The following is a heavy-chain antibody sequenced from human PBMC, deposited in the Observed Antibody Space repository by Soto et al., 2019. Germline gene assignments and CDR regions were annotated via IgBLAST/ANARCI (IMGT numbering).Heavy chain of an antibody. V-gene: IGHV1-69*12. CDR3: AQTLGLAVAGPGRFDL. Sequence: QVQLVQSGAAVKKPGSSVKVSCKASGGTFSTYAISWVRQAPGQGLEWMGGIIPIFGTANYAQKFQGRVTITADESTSKAYMELSSLRSQDTAVYYCAQTLGLAVAGPGRFDLWGRGTLVTVSS. CDR1: GGTFSTYA. J-gene: IGHJ2*01. D-gene: IGHD6-19*01. CDR2: IIPIFGTA.